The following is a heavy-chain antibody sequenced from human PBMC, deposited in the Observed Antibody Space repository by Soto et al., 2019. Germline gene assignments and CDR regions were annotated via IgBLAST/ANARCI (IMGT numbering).Heavy chain of an antibody. D-gene: IGHD2-2*01. CDR1: GFTFSSFS. CDR3: ASLGYCISTSCLLGGYYYYGMDV. Sequence: GGSLRLSCAASGFTFSSFSMNWVRQAPGKGLEWVSSISSSSSYIYYADSVKGRFTISRDNAKNSLYLQMNSLRAEDTAVYYCASLGYCISTSCLLGGYYYYGMDVWGQGTTVTVSS. CDR2: ISSSSSYI. J-gene: IGHJ6*02. V-gene: IGHV3-21*01.